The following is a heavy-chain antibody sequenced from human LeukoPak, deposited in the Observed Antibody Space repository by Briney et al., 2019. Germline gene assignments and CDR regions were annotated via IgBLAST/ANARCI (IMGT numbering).Heavy chain of an antibody. V-gene: IGHV4-4*07. Sequence: PSETLSLTCTVSGGSISSYYWSWIRQPAGKGLEWIGRIYTSGSTNYNPSLKSRVTMSVDTSKNQFSLKLSSVTAADTAVYYCARDSSGAPPYYFDYWGQGTLVTVSS. J-gene: IGHJ4*02. CDR1: GGSISSYY. D-gene: IGHD1-26*01. CDR3: ARDSSGAPPYYFDY. CDR2: IYTSGST.